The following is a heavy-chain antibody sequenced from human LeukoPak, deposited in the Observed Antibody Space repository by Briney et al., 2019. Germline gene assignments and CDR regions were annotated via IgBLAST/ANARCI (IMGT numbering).Heavy chain of an antibody. D-gene: IGHD2-21*01. J-gene: IGHJ4*02. Sequence: GGSLRLSCAASGFTFSAHWMTWVRQAPGKGLEWVSSISSSSSYIYYADSVKGRFTISRDNAKNSLYLQMNSLRAEDTAVYYCARDMWSFFDYWGQGTLVTVSS. CDR3: ARDMWSFFDY. CDR1: GFTFSAHW. V-gene: IGHV3-21*01. CDR2: ISSSSSYI.